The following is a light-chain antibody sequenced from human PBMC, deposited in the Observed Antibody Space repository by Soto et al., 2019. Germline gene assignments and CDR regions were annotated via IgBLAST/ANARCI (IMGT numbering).Light chain of an antibody. Sequence: WSQSPGTLTLSPEERATLSCRASQSISSSYLAWYQQKPGQAPRLLIYGAFSRATGIPDRFSGSGSGTDFTLTINRVAPEDFAVYYCQQYVSLPITFGQGTRLEIK. CDR1: QSISSSY. CDR3: QQYVSLPIT. CDR2: GAF. J-gene: IGKJ5*01. V-gene: IGKV3-20*01.